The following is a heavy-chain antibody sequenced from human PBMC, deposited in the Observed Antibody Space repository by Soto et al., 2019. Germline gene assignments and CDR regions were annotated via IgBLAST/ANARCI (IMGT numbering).Heavy chain of an antibody. V-gene: IGHV2-5*02. D-gene: IGHD5-12*01. CDR3: AHRRYSGYDFDY. J-gene: IGHJ4*02. Sequence: QITLKESGPTLVKPTQTLTLTCSFSGFSLSTSGVGVGWIRQPPGKALEWLALIYWDDDKRYSPSLKSRLTITKDTSKNHVVLTMTNMDPVDTATYYCAHRRYSGYDFDYWGQGTLVIVSS. CDR2: IYWDDDK. CDR1: GFSLSTSGVG.